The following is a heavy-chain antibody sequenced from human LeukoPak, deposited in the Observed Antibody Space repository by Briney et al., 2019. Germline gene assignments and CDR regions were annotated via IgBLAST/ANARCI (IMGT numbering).Heavy chain of an antibody. CDR2: IHPEGNEK. V-gene: IGHV3-7*04. Sequence: GGSLRLSRAVSGFTLSDFWMSWVRQAPGRGLGWVANIHPEGNEKYHVESVKGRFTISRDNAKNSLFLQMSGLRVEDTAVYYCARGDAFSGDHWGQGTLVTVSS. CDR1: GFTLSDFW. J-gene: IGHJ4*02. CDR3: ARGDAFSGDH.